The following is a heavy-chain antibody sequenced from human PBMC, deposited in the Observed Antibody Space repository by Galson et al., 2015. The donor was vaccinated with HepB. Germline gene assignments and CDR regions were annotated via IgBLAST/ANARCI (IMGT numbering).Heavy chain of an antibody. CDR1: GGSFSGYY. CDR2: INHSGST. D-gene: IGHD3-22*01. J-gene: IGHJ4*02. V-gene: IGHV4-34*01. CDR3: ARGRHYYYDSSGYYSLGY. Sequence: TLSLTCAVYGGSFSGYYWSWIRQPPGKGLEWIGEINHSGSTNYNPSLKSRVTISVDTSKNQFSLKLSSVTAADTAVYYCARGRHYYYDSSGYYSLGYWGQGTLVTVSS.